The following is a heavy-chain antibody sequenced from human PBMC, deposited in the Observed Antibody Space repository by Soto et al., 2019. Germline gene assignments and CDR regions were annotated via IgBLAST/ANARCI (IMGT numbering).Heavy chain of an antibody. J-gene: IGHJ6*03. CDR1: GFTFSTFW. V-gene: IGHV3-7*01. CDR2: IKQDGSEQ. CDR3: ARVVIIGSYYYYMDV. Sequence: GGSLRLSCVASGFTFSTFWMNWVRQAPGKGLEWLANIKQDGSEQYYVDSVEGRFTVSRDNAENSLYLQVKSLRAEDTAVYYCARVVIIGSYYYYMDVWGKGTAVTVSS. D-gene: IGHD3-3*01.